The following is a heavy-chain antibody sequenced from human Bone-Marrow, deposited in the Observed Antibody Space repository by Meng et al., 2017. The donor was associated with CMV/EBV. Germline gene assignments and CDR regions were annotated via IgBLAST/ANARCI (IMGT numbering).Heavy chain of an antibody. CDR3: AQGVEYSSSSGAFDI. V-gene: IGHV3-48*03. J-gene: IGHJ3*02. CDR2: ISSSGSTI. D-gene: IGHD6-6*01. CDR1: GFTFSSYE. Sequence: GGSLRLSCAASGFTFSSYEMNWVRQAPGKGLEWVSYISSSGSTIYYADSVKGRFTISRDNAKNSLYLQMNSLRAEDTAVYYCAQGVEYSSSSGAFDIWGQGTMVTVSS.